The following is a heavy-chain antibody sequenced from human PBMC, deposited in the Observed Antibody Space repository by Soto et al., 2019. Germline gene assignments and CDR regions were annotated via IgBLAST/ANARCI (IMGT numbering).Heavy chain of an antibody. CDR3: ARDNHGVPAAPRDYYYGMDV. CDR2: INPNSGGT. J-gene: IGHJ6*02. D-gene: IGHD2-2*01. CDR1: GYTFTGYY. V-gene: IGHV1-2*04. Sequence: SVKVSCKASGYTFTGYYMHWVRQAPGQGLEWMGWINPNSGGTNYAQKFQGWVTMTRDTSISTAYMELSRLRSDDTAVYYCARDNHGVPAAPRDYYYGMDVWGQGTTVTVSS.